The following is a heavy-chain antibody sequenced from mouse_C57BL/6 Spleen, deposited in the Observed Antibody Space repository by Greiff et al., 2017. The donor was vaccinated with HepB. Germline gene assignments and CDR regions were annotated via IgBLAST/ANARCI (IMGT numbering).Heavy chain of an antibody. J-gene: IGHJ4*01. CDR3: VRAGNYYGSRDYAMDY. V-gene: IGHV10-3*01. D-gene: IGHD1-1*01. Sequence: EVNVVESGGGLVQPKGSLKLSCAASGFTFNTYAMHWVRQAPGKGLEWVARIRSKSSNYATYYADSVKDRFTISRDDSQSMLYLQMNNLKTEDTAMYYCVRAGNYYGSRDYAMDYWGQGTSVTVSS. CDR1: GFTFNTYA. CDR2: IRSKSSNYAT.